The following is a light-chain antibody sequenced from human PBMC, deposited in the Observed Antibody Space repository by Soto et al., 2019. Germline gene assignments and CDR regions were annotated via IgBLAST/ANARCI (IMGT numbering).Light chain of an antibody. CDR1: QDIGNF. CDR2: AAS. CDR3: QQGYSTPLT. Sequence: DIQMTQSPSSLSAFVGDRVTITCRASQDIGNFLAWYQQKPGKVPKLLIYAASTLQSGVPSRFSGSGSGTDFTLTISSLQPEDFATYYCQQGYSTPLTFGQGTKVDIK. V-gene: IGKV1-27*01. J-gene: IGKJ1*01.